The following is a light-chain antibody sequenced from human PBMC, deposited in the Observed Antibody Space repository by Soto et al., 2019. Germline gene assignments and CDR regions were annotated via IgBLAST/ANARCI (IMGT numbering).Light chain of an antibody. CDR1: QSVSSN. V-gene: IGKV3-15*01. J-gene: IGKJ5*01. CDR2: GAS. CDR3: QQYNNWPPL. Sequence: SPATLSVSPGERATLSCRASQSVSSNLAWYQQKPGQAPRLLIYGASTRATGIPARFSGSGSGTKFTLTISSLQSEDFAVYYCQQYNNWPPLFGQGTRLEIK.